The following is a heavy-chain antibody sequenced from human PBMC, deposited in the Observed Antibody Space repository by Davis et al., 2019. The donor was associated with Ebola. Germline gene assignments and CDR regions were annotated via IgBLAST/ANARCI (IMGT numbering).Heavy chain of an antibody. CDR1: GYTFTSYY. J-gene: IGHJ5*02. Sequence: ASVKVSCKASGYTFTSYYMHWVRQAPGQGLEWMGIINPSGGSTSYAQKFQGRVTMTRDTSTSTVYMELSSLRSEDTAVYYCARGPLHTVGDAWFDPWGQGTLVTVSS. D-gene: IGHD2-21*01. CDR2: INPSGGST. V-gene: IGHV1-46*01. CDR3: ARGPLHTVGDAWFDP.